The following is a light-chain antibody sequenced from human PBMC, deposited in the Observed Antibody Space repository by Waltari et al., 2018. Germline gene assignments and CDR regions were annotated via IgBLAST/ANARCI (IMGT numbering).Light chain of an antibody. CDR3: HSYDSSLSGWV. CDR2: GDS. V-gene: IGLV1-40*01. J-gene: IGLJ3*02. Sequence: QSVLTQPPSVSGAPGQTVTISCSGRSPNLGATSYVPWYPLLPGKAPKFLIPGDSNRPSGVPDRFSGSKSGTSASLAITGLQAEDEADYYCHSYDSSLSGWVFGGGTKLTVL. CDR1: SPNLGATSY.